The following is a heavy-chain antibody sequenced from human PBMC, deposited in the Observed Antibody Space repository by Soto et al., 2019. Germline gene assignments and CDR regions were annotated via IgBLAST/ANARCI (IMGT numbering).Heavy chain of an antibody. Sequence: GGSLRLSCAASGFTFSSYSMNWVRQAPGKGLEWVSYISSSSSTIYYADSVKGRFTISRDNAKNSLYLQMNSLRDEDTAVYYCARESYAITGGFGELFGVYYYYGMDVWGQGTTVTVSS. D-gene: IGHD3-10*01. CDR1: GFTFSSYS. V-gene: IGHV3-48*02. CDR2: ISSSSSTI. J-gene: IGHJ6*02. CDR3: ARESYAITGGFGELFGVYYYYGMDV.